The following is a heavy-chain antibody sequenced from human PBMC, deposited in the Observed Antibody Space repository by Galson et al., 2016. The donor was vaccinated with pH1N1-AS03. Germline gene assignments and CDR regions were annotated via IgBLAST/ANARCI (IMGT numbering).Heavy chain of an antibody. V-gene: IGHV3-53*01. Sequence: SLRLSCAASGFTINNNYMSWVRQAPGKGLEWVSVIYGGGDTFYADSVKGRFTISRDNSKNTVYLQMNSLRVEDTAVHYCAREPWGSTQGEYWGQGTLVPVSS. CDR1: GFTINNNY. CDR3: AREPWGSTQGEY. D-gene: IGHD3-16*01. J-gene: IGHJ4*02. CDR2: IYGGGDT.